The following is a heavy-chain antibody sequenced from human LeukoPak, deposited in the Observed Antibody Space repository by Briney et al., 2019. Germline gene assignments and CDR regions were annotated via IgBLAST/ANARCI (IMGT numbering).Heavy chain of an antibody. CDR1: GYTFTSYW. V-gene: IGHV5-51*01. D-gene: IGHD5-18*01. CDR2: VYPGASDT. J-gene: IGHJ3*02. Sequence: GESLKISCKGSGYTFTSYWIGGVRHMPGKGMEWVGIVYPGASDTRYSPSFQGQVTISADKSIRTAYLQWSSLKASDTAMYYCATTNGYSHGFDIWGQGTMVTVSS. CDR3: ATTNGYSHGFDI.